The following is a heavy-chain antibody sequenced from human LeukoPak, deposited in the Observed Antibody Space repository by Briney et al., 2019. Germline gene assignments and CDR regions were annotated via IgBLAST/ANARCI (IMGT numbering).Heavy chain of an antibody. Sequence: PSETLSLTCTVSGGSISSSNYYWVWIRQPPGKGLEWIGYIFNSGSTYYNPSLKSRVTILVDTSKNQFSLKLSSVTAADTAVYYCARDRHKLVDIVAGILDYWGQGTLVTVSS. CDR3: ARDRHKLVDIVAGILDY. CDR2: IFNSGST. D-gene: IGHD5-12*01. V-gene: IGHV4-39*07. J-gene: IGHJ4*02. CDR1: GGSISSSNYY.